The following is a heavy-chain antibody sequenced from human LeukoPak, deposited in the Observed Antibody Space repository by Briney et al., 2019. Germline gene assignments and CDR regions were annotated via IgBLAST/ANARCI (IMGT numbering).Heavy chain of an antibody. Sequence: PGGSLRLSCAASGFTFSSNWMHWVRQAPGEGLVWVSHISTDARTITYADFVKGRFTISRDNAKNTVYLQMNSLRAEDTAVYYCARATYTVATITRQLDYWGQGTLVTVSS. J-gene: IGHJ4*02. CDR1: GFTFSSNW. CDR3: ARATYTVATITRQLDY. CDR2: ISTDARTI. V-gene: IGHV3-74*01. D-gene: IGHD5-12*01.